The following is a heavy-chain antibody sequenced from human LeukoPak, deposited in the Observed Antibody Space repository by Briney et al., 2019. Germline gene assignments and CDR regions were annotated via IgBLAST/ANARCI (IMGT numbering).Heavy chain of an antibody. CDR1: GGSLSGYY. Sequence: PSETLSLTCAVYGGSLSGYYWSWIRQPPGKGLEWIGEINHSGSTNYNPSLKSRVTISVDTSKNQFSLKLSSVTAADTAVYYCARETSSGWYRIDYWGQGTLVTVSS. CDR3: ARETSSGWYRIDY. CDR2: INHSGST. J-gene: IGHJ4*02. D-gene: IGHD6-19*01. V-gene: IGHV4-34*01.